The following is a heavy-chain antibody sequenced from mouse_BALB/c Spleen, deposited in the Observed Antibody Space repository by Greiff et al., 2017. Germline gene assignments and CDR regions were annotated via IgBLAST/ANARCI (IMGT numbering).Heavy chain of an antibody. Sequence: EVMLVESGGGLVQPGGSRKLSCAASGFTFSSFGMHWVRQAPEKGLEWVAYISSGSSTIYYADTVKGRFTISRDNPKNTLFLQMTSLRSEDTAMYYCARSGITTVVATSYYFDYWGQGTTLTVSS. CDR1: GFTFSSFG. J-gene: IGHJ2*01. CDR2: ISSGSSTI. D-gene: IGHD1-1*01. CDR3: ARSGITTVVATSYYFDY. V-gene: IGHV5-17*02.